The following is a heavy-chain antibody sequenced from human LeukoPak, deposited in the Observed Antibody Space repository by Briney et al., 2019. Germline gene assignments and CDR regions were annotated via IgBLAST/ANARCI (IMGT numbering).Heavy chain of an antibody. Sequence: SVKVSCKASGGTFSSYAISWVRQAPGQGLEWMGRIIPILGVANYAQKFQGRVTITADKSTSTAYMELSSLRSEDTAVYYCAKAGVGATLHNDYWGQGTLVTVSS. CDR2: IIPILGVA. J-gene: IGHJ4*02. CDR1: GGTFSSYA. CDR3: AKAGVGATLHNDY. V-gene: IGHV1-69*04. D-gene: IGHD1-26*01.